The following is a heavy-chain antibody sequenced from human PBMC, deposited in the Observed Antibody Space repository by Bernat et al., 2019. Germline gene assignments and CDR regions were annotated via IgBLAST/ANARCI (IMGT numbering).Heavy chain of an antibody. CDR2: ISSSRSYT. V-gene: IGHV3-11*05. Sequence: QVQLVESGGGLVKPGGSLRLSCAASGFTFSDYYMSWIRQAPGKGLEWVSYISSSRSYTNYADSVKGRFTISRDNAKNSLYLQMNSLRAEDTAVYYCARAPAQLHPATLYYYYGMDVWGQGTTVTVSS. CDR1: GFTFSDYY. D-gene: IGHD2-2*01. J-gene: IGHJ6*02. CDR3: ARAPAQLHPATLYYYYGMDV.